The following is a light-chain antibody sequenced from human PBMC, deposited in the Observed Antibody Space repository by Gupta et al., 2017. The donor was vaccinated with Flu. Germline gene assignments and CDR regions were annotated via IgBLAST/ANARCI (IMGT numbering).Light chain of an antibody. V-gene: IGLV3-25*03. CDR3: QSTDNNGFHQVA. Sequence: QTASTTCPGDALARQYAFWYQQKPGQAPVLVIYEDTERPAGIPERFSGSTAGTTVTLTISGVQAEDEADYHCQSTDNNGFHQVAFGGGTKLTV. J-gene: IGLJ2*01. CDR1: ALARQY. CDR2: EDT.